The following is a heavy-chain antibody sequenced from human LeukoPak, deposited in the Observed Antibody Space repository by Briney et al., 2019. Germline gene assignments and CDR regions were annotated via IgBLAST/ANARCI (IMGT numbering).Heavy chain of an antibody. V-gene: IGHV3-23*01. Sequence: PGGSLRLSCAASDFSFITYAMSWVRQAPGKGLEWVSTISGGGDATYYADSVKGRFTISRDNSKNTLDLQMNSLRAEDTAVYYCARGRDSSGYGTYYFEYWGQGTLVTVSS. CDR1: DFSFITYA. CDR2: ISGGGDAT. J-gene: IGHJ4*02. D-gene: IGHD3-22*01. CDR3: ARGRDSSGYGTYYFEY.